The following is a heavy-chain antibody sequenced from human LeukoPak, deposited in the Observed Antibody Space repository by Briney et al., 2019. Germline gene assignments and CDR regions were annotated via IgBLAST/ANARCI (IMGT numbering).Heavy chain of an antibody. CDR3: AALYSSGWYGY. CDR2: IYYSGST. D-gene: IGHD6-19*01. V-gene: IGHV4-39*01. CDR1: GGSISGSSYY. Sequence: PSETLSLTCTVSGGSISGSSYYWGWIRQPPGKGLEWIGSIYYSGSTYYNPSLKSRVTISVDTSKNQFSLKLSSVTAADTAVYYCAALYSSGWYGYWGQGTLVTVSS. J-gene: IGHJ4*02.